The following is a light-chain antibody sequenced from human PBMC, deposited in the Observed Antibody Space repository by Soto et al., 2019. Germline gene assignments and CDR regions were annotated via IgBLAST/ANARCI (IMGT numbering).Light chain of an antibody. CDR1: QSISSY. J-gene: IGKJ4*01. V-gene: IGKV1-39*01. CDR2: AAS. CDR3: QQGYSFPLT. Sequence: DIQMTQSPSSLSASVGDIVTITCRASQSISSYLNWYQQKPGKAPKLLIYAASSLQSGVPSRFSGSGSGTDFTLTISSLQPEDFATYYCQQGYSFPLTFGGGTKVDIK.